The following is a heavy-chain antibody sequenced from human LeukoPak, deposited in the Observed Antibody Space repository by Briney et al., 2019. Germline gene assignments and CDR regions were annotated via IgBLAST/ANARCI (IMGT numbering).Heavy chain of an antibody. Sequence: PSETLSLTCTVSGGSLNSDYWSWVRQPPGKGLEWIGYMYYSGSSTNYNPSLKSRVTILVDRSKNQFSLKLSSVTAADTAVYYCARQGHKLTLVDYYGMDVWGQGTTVTVSS. CDR2: MYYSGSST. D-gene: IGHD1-26*01. CDR1: GGSLNSDY. CDR3: ARQGHKLTLVDYYGMDV. J-gene: IGHJ6*02. V-gene: IGHV4-59*08.